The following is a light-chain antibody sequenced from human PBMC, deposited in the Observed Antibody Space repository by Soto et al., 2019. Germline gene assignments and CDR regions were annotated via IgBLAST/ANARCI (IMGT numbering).Light chain of an antibody. Sequence: DIQMTQSPSTLAASVGDRVTSTCRASQSISSWLAWYQLKPGKAPKLLIYDASSLERGVPSRFSGSGSGTEFTLTISPLQPDDFATYYCQQYTSYSRTFGQGTKVDI. CDR3: QQYTSYSRT. J-gene: IGKJ1*01. CDR1: QSISSW. CDR2: DAS. V-gene: IGKV1-5*01.